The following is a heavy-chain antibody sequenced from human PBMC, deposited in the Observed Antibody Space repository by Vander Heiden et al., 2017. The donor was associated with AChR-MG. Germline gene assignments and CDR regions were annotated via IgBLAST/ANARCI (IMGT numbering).Heavy chain of an antibody. J-gene: IGHJ4*02. CDR3: AKALLLGATSMADS. Sequence: HLVQSGSEVKKPGASVRVSCKTSGYSFLDYYIHWVRQAPGQGLQWLGWINPSTGATNFAQTFRGRVTLATVTSNNTIYMELTSLKSDDTAVYYCAKALLLGATSMADSWGQGTLVTVSS. V-gene: IGHV1-2*02. D-gene: IGHD1-26*01. CDR2: INPSTGAT. CDR1: GYSFLDYY.